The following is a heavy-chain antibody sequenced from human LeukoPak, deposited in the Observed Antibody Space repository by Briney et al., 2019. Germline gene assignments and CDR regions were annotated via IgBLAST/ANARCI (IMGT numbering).Heavy chain of an antibody. CDR3: ARDRGFVTTVLGY. V-gene: IGHV3-33*01. CDR1: GFTFSSYG. D-gene: IGHD4-17*01. CDR2: IWYDGSNK. Sequence: GGSLRLSCAASGFTFSSYGMHWVRLAPGKGLEWVAVIWYDGSNKYYADSVKGRFTISRDNSKNTLYLQMNSLRAEDTAVYYCARDRGFVTTVLGYWGQGTLVTVSS. J-gene: IGHJ4*02.